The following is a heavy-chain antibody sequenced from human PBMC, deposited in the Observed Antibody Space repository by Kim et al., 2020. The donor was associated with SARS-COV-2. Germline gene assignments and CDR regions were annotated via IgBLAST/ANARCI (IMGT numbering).Heavy chain of an antibody. D-gene: IGHD3-22*01. CDR3: ARGRPLTYYYDSSGYYYDAFDI. CDR1: GGSFSGYY. Sequence: SETLSLTCAVYGGSFSGYYWSWIRQPPGKGLEWIGEINHSGSTNYNPSLKSRVTISVDTSKNQFSLKLSSVTAADTAVYYCARGRPLTYYYDSSGYYYDAFDIWGQGTMVTVSS. J-gene: IGHJ3*02. CDR2: INHSGST. V-gene: IGHV4-34*01.